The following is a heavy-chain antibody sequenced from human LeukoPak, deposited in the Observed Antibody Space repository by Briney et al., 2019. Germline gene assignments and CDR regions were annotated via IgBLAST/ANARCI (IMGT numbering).Heavy chain of an antibody. Sequence: ASVKVSCKASGYSFTGYYMHWVRQAPGQGLEWMGWINPNSRGTNYAQKFQGRVTMTRDTSISTAYMELSRLRSDDTAVYYCARDHEGRPAAAPYYYYYMDVWGKGTTVTVSS. J-gene: IGHJ6*03. D-gene: IGHD6-13*01. CDR1: GYSFTGYY. CDR2: INPNSRGT. CDR3: ARDHEGRPAAAPYYYYYMDV. V-gene: IGHV1-2*02.